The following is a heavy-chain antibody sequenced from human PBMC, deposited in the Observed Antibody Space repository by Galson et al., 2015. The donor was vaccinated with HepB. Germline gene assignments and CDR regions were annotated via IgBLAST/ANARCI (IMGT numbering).Heavy chain of an antibody. V-gene: IGHV7-4-1*02. Sequence: SVKVSCKASGYTFTSYAMNWVRQAPGEGLEWMGWINTNTGNPTYAQGFTGRFVFSLYTSVSTAYLQISSLKAEDTAVYYCARDGWEPLPDYWGQGTLVTVSS. CDR3: ARDGWEPLPDY. CDR2: INTNTGNP. J-gene: IGHJ4*02. CDR1: GYTFTSYA. D-gene: IGHD1-26*01.